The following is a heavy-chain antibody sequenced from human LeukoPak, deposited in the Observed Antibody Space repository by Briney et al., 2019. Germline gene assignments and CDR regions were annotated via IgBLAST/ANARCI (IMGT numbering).Heavy chain of an antibody. V-gene: IGHV3-21*01. J-gene: IGHJ6*02. Sequence: PGGSLRLSCAAPGFTFSSYSMNWVRQAPGKGLEWVSSISSSSSYIYYADSVKGRFTISRDNSKNTLYLQMNSLRAEDTAVYYCARDKFSKRRYSSGWYVYYGMDVWGQGTTVTVSS. CDR2: ISSSSSYI. CDR1: GFTFSSYS. D-gene: IGHD6-19*01. CDR3: ARDKFSKRRYSSGWYVYYGMDV.